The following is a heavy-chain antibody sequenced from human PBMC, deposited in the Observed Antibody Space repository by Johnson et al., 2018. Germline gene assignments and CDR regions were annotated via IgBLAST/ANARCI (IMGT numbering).Heavy chain of an antibody. CDR3: GTLMVVEVDAFDI. CDR2: ISSSSNTI. CDR1: GFTFSSYS. Sequence: VQLVESGGGLVKPGGSLRLSCAASGFTFSSYSMNWVRQAPGKGLEWVSYISSSSNTIYYADSVKGRFTISRDNSKNTLYLQMNSLRAEDKAVYYCGTLMVVEVDAFDIWGKGTMVTVSS. D-gene: IGHD3-22*01. J-gene: IGHJ3*02. V-gene: IGHV3-48*01.